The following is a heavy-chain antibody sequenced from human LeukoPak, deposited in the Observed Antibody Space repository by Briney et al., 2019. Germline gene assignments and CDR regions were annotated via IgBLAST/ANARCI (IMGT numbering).Heavy chain of an antibody. CDR2: ISGSGGST. J-gene: IGHJ5*02. CDR3: AKHKSLWDWFDP. V-gene: IGHV3-23*01. Sequence: GGSLRLSCAASGFTFNSYAMSWVRQAPGKGLEWVSAISGSGGSTYYADSVKGRFTISRDNSKNMLSLQMSSLRVEDTAVYYCAKHKSLWDWFDPWGQGTLVTVSS. D-gene: IGHD3-16*01. CDR1: GFTFNSYA.